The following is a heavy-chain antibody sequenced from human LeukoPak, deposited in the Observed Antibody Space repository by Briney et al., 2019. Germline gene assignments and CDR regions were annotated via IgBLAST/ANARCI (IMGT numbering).Heavy chain of an antibody. CDR1: AFPFSTYV. CDR2: ISGDGART. V-gene: IGHV3-23*01. CDR3: AKGGLTTPLHY. D-gene: IGHD1-14*01. Sequence: PGGSLSLSCAASAFPFSTYVMSWVRQAPGGGLEWISSISGDGARTYHTNSVKGRFTISRDNPKNTLFLQVNSLRVEDTAVYYCAKGGLTTPLHYWGQGTLVTVSS. J-gene: IGHJ4*02.